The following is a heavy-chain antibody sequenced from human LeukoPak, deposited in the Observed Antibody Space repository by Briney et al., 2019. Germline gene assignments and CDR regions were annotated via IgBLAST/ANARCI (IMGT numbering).Heavy chain of an antibody. J-gene: IGHJ4*02. CDR3: ASYLYWWSDLGF. V-gene: IGHV3-7*01. CDR1: GFTFSDYW. D-gene: IGHD2-8*02. Sequence: PGGSLRLSCAASGFTFSDYWMTWVRQAPGKGLGWLANIKTDGSGKYYVDSVKGRFTISRDNANNSLYLQMNSLRVEDTAVYLCASYLYWWSDLGFWGQGTLVTVSS. CDR2: IKTDGSGK.